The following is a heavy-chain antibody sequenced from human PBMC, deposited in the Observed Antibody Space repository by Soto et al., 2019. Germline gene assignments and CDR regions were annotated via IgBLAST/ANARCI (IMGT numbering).Heavy chain of an antibody. J-gene: IGHJ4*02. V-gene: IGHV1-18*01. CDR3: ARDPPPPDY. CDR2: ISAYNGNT. CDR1: GYTFASYA. Sequence: QVQLVQSGAEVKKPGASVKVSCKASGYTFASYAISWMRQAPGQGLEWMGWISAYNGNTNYAQKLQGRVTTTTDTSTSTAHMELRSLRSDDTAVYYCARDPPPPDYWGQGTLVTVSS.